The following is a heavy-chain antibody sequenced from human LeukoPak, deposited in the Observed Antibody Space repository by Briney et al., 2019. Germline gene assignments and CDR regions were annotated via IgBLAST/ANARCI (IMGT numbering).Heavy chain of an antibody. V-gene: IGHV1-69*01. CDR3: ARDLGDGARGVNGGYFDY. J-gene: IGHJ4*02. D-gene: IGHD3-10*01. Sequence: SVKVSCKASGGTFSSYAISWVRQAPGQGLEWMGGIIPIFGTANYAQKFQGRVTITADESTSTAYMELSSLRSEDTAVYYCARDLGDGARGVNGGYFDYWGLGTLVTVSS. CDR2: IIPIFGTA. CDR1: GGTFSSYA.